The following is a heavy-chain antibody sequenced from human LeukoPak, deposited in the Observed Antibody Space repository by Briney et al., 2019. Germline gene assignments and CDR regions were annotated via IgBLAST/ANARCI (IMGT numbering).Heavy chain of an antibody. D-gene: IGHD4-11*01. CDR3: ARGGLNSNYFDS. CDR1: SGSFSGYY. CDR2: INDSGRS. J-gene: IGHJ4*02. V-gene: IGHV4-34*01. Sequence: SETLSLTRAVYSGSFSGYYWSWLRRPPGKGLEWIGEINDSGRSKYIPSLKSRVTVSVDTSKNQSSLKLNSVTAADTAVYFCARGGLNSNYFDSWGRGTLVTVSS.